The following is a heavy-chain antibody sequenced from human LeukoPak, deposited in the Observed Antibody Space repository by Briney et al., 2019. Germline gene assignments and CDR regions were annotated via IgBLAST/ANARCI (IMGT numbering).Heavy chain of an antibody. J-gene: IGHJ4*02. D-gene: IGHD1-26*01. CDR3: ATGTSGSYYVGIVRPIDY. V-gene: IGHV1-24*01. CDR2: FDPDDGET. CDR1: AYTLTELP. Sequence: ASVKVSFKFSAYTLTELPIHWVRQAPGTGLGWVGGFDPDDGETVYAQMFQGRVTMTEDTSSDTASMELSSLRSEDTAVYYCATGTSGSYYVGIVRPIDYWGQGTLVTVSS.